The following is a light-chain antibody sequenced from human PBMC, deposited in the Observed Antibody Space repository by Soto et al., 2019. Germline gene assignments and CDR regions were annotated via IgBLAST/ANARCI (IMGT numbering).Light chain of an antibody. Sequence: VVMTQSPHSLPVTLGQPASISCKSSQTFVYRDGNTYLNWIQQRPGQSPRRLIYQVSHRDSGVPDRFSGSGSGTDFTLKISRVEAEDVGVYYCVQGTHWPPFTFGQGTKLEIK. CDR1: QTFVYRDGNTY. J-gene: IGKJ2*01. CDR2: QVS. CDR3: VQGTHWPPFT. V-gene: IGKV2-30*01.